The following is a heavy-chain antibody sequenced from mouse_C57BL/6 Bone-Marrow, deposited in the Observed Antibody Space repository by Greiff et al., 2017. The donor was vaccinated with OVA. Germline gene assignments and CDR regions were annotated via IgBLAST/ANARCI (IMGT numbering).Heavy chain of an antibody. CDR2: INPNYGTT. V-gene: IGHV1-39*01. CDR3: ISPGFAY. J-gene: IGHJ3*01. Sequence: EVQLQQSGPELVKPGASVKISCKASGYSFTDYNMNWVKQSNGKSLEWIGDINPNYGTTSYNQKFKGKATLTVDKSSSPAYMQLNSLTSDDSAGCCCISPGFAYWGQGTLVTVSA. CDR1: GYSFTDYN. D-gene: IGHD6-1*01.